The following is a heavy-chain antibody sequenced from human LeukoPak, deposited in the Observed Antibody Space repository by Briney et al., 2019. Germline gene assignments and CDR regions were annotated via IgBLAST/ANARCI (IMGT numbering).Heavy chain of an antibody. CDR1: GYTLTELS. CDR2: FDPEDGET. CDR3: ATLRYAAVAGIDLPTDY. Sequence: ASVKVSCKVSGYTLTELSMHWVRQAPGKGLEWMGGFDPEDGETIYAQKFQGRVTMTEDTSTDTAYMELSSLRSEDTAVYYCATLRYAAVAGIDLPTDYRGQGTLVTVSS. V-gene: IGHV1-24*01. J-gene: IGHJ4*02. D-gene: IGHD6-19*01.